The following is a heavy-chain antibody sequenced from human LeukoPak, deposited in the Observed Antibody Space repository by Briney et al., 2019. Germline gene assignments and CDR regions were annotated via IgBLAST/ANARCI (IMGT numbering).Heavy chain of an antibody. CDR1: GFTFSSYW. CDR2: INSDGSST. V-gene: IGHV3-74*01. D-gene: IGHD7-27*01. CDR3: ARVGHVGNYFDY. Sequence: PGGSLRLSCAASGFTFSSYWMHWVRQAPGKGLVWVSRINSDGSSTSYADSVKGRFTISRDNAKNTLYLLMNSLRAEDTAVYYCARVGHVGNYFDYWGQGTLVTVSS. J-gene: IGHJ4*02.